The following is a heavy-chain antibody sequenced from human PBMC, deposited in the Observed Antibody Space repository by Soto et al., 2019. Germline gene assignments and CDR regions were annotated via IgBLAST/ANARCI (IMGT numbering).Heavy chain of an antibody. D-gene: IGHD3-22*01. Sequence: GGSLSLSCAASGFTFSSYSMNWVLQAPGEGLEWVSYISSSSSTIYYADSVKGRFTISRDNAKNSLYLQMNSLRDEDTAVYYCARDPYLYYYDSSGYSPYYFDYWGQGTLVTVSS. CDR1: GFTFSSYS. CDR2: ISSSSSTI. V-gene: IGHV3-48*02. J-gene: IGHJ4*02. CDR3: ARDPYLYYYDSSGYSPYYFDY.